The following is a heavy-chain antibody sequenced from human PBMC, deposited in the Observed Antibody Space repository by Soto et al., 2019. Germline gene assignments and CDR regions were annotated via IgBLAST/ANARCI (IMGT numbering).Heavy chain of an antibody. CDR2: ISYDGKKT. J-gene: IGHJ4*02. CDR1: GFTFRSYA. D-gene: IGHD3-10*01. V-gene: IGHV3-30*03. Sequence: QVQLVESGGGVVQPGRSLRLSCAASGFTFRSYAMHWVRQTPGKGLEWVAYISYDGKKTYYADSVKGRFTISRDNYQNTLFLQMSSLQFEDTSVYSCVRGDGSESFLLDYWGRGTLVTVSS. CDR3: VRGDGSESFLLDY.